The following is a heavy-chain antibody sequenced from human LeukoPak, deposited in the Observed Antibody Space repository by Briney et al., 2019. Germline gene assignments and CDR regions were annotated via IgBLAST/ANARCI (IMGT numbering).Heavy chain of an antibody. Sequence: SETLSLTCTVSGGSISSYYWSWIRQPPGKGLEWIGYIYYSGSTNYNPSLKSRVTISVDTSKNQFSLKLSSVTAADTAVYYCAREGYCSGGSCDNWFDPWGQGTLVTVSP. D-gene: IGHD2-15*01. J-gene: IGHJ5*02. CDR3: AREGYCSGGSCDNWFDP. CDR2: IYYSGST. CDR1: GGSISSYY. V-gene: IGHV4-59*12.